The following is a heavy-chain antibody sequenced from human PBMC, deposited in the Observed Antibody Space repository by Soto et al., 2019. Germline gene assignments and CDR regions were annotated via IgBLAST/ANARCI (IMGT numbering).Heavy chain of an antibody. V-gene: IGHV3-49*04. Sequence: GESLRLSCIASGFHFGDYGVSWVHQAPGKGLEYIGLIRNKGYGGTTEYAASVKGRFTISRDDSKSTVYLQMNSLKTEDTAVYYCTRFQAARFEFWGQGTLVTVSS. J-gene: IGHJ4*02. CDR1: GFHFGDYG. D-gene: IGHD6-6*01. CDR3: TRFQAARFEF. CDR2: IRNKGYGGTT.